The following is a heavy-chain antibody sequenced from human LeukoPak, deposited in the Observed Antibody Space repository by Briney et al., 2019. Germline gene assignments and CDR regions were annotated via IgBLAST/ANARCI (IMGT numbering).Heavy chain of an antibody. CDR3: ARVTAIAAAGTVWFDP. Sequence: SVKVSCKASGGTFSSYAISWVRQAPGQGLEWMGGIIPIFGTANYAQKFQGRVTITTDESTSTAYMELSSLRSEDTAVYYCARVTAIAAAGTVWFDPWGQGTLATVSS. CDR2: IIPIFGTA. D-gene: IGHD6-13*01. J-gene: IGHJ5*02. CDR1: GGTFSSYA. V-gene: IGHV1-69*05.